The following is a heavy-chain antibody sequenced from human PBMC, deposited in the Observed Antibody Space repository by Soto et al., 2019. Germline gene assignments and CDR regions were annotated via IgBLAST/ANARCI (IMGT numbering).Heavy chain of an antibody. CDR2: IDNSGST. Sequence: SETLSLTCTVSGASVSTGVYYWTWIRQHPGKGLEWIGYIDNSGSTYYNPSLTGRVDISVDTSKNEFSLNLQSLTAADTAFYYCAGAVSDFDVRRYRTLYFDQWGQGILVTVSS. D-gene: IGHD3-10*02. J-gene: IGHJ4*02. V-gene: IGHV4-31*03. CDR3: AGAVSDFDVRRYRTLYFDQ. CDR1: GASVSTGVYY.